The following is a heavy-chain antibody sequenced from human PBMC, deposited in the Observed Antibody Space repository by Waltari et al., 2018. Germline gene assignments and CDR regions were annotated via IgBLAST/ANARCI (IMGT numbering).Heavy chain of an antibody. CDR3: AKDFPYDLWSGYTLDY. J-gene: IGHJ4*02. V-gene: IGHV3-30*02. Sequence: QVQLVESGGGVVQPGGSLRLSCAAFGFTFSSYGMHWVRQAPGKGLEWVALIRYDGSNKYYADSVNGRFTISRDNSKNTLYMQMNSLRAEDTAVYYWAKDFPYDLWSGYTLDYWGQGTLVTVSS. D-gene: IGHD3-3*01. CDR1: GFTFSSYG. CDR2: IRYDGSNK.